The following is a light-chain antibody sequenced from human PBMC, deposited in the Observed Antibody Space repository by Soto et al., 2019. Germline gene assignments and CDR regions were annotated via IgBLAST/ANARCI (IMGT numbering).Light chain of an antibody. J-gene: IGLJ1*01. CDR1: SSDVGSYNF. CDR2: ERT. V-gene: IGLV2-23*01. Sequence: QTVLTQPASVSGSPGQSITISCTGTSSDVGSYNFVSWYQQYPGKVPKLMIYERTKRPSGVSNRFSGSKSGNSASLTISGLQAEDEADYYCFSYAGSTYVFGTGTRSPS. CDR3: FSYAGSTYV.